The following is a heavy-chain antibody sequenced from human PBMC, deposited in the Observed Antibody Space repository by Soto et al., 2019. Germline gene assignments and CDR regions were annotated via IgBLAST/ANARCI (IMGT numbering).Heavy chain of an antibody. CDR1: GGSFSGYY. D-gene: IGHD3-10*01. V-gene: IGHV4-34*01. J-gene: IGHJ6*02. CDR2: INHSGST. CDR3: ASLAGRYGSGSYYNVRYYYGMDV. Sequence: WETLSLTCAVYGGSFSGYYWSWVRQPPGKGLEWIGEINHSGSTNYNPSLKSRVTISVDTSKNQFSLKLSSVTAADTAVYYCASLAGRYGSGSYYNVRYYYGMDVWGQGTTVTVSS.